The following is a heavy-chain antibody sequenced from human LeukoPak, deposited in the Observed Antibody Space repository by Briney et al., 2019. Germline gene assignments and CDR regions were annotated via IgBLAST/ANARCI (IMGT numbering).Heavy chain of an antibody. CDR1: GFTVSSNY. CDR3: ASRRITMVRGANYGMDV. J-gene: IGHJ6*02. V-gene: IGHV3-66*01. CDR2: IYSGGST. Sequence: GGSLRLSCAASGFTVSSNYMSWVRQAPGKGLEWVSVIYSGGSTYYADSVKGRFTISRDNSKNTLYLQMNSLRAEDTAVYYCASRRITMVRGANYGMDVWGQGTTVTVSS. D-gene: IGHD3-10*01.